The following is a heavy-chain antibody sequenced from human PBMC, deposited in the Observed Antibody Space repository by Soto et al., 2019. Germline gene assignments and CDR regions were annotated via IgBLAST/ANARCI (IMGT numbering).Heavy chain of an antibody. J-gene: IGHJ4*02. CDR3: SKGALVVPATIRGYFDY. CDR1: GLIFINYA. V-gene: IGHV3-23*01. D-gene: IGHD2-2*02. CDR2: VSGRADST. Sequence: GSLRLSSAASGLIFINYAMSWVRQAAGKGLGWVSTVSGRADSTSYADSVKGRFTISGDNSKNTLYLQMNSLRDEDTAVYYCSKGALVVPATIRGYFDYWGQGTLVTVSS.